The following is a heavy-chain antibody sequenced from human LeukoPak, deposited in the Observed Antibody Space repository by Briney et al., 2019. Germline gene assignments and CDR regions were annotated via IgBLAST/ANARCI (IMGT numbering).Heavy chain of an antibody. Sequence: GGSLRLSCAASGFTFRNYMMHWVRQAPGKGLDWVAFIRSDGSNKYYADSVKGRFTISRDNSKNTLYLELHSLRTEDTAVYYCARARRSEGITMIRGVKDRGWFDPWGQGTLVTVSS. CDR3: ARARRSEGITMIRGVKDRGWFDP. J-gene: IGHJ5*02. D-gene: IGHD3-10*01. CDR2: IRSDGSNK. V-gene: IGHV3-30*02. CDR1: GFTFRNYM.